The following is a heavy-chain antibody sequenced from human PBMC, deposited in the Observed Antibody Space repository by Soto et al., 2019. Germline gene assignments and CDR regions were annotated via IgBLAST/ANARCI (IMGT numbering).Heavy chain of an antibody. CDR1: GGTFSSYA. V-gene: IGHV1-69*13. D-gene: IGHD6-6*01. J-gene: IGHJ5*01. CDR3: ATYSSSSVMNNWFDY. Sequence: GPPVKVSCKASGGTFSSYAISWVRQAPGQGLEWMGGIIPIFGTANYAQKFQGRVTITADESTSTAHMELSSLRSEDTAVYYCATYSSSSVMNNWFDYWGQGTLVTVSS. CDR2: IIPIFGTA.